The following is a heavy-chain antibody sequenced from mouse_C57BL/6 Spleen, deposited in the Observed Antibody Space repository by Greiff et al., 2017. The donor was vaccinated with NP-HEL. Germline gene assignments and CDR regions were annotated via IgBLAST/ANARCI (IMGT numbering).Heavy chain of an antibody. CDR2: ISYDGSN. D-gene: IGHD2-2*01. Sequence: EVQLVESGPGLVKPSQSLSLTCSVTGYSITSGYYWNWIRQFPGNKLEWMGYISYDGSNNYNPSLKNRISITRDTSKNQFFLKLNSVTTEDTATYYCASDGYYFDYWGQGTTLTVSS. CDR3: ASDGYYFDY. V-gene: IGHV3-6*01. CDR1: GYSITSGYY. J-gene: IGHJ2*01.